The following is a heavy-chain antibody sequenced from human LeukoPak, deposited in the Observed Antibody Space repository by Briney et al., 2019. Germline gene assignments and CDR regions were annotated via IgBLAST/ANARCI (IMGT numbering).Heavy chain of an antibody. J-gene: IGHJ4*02. Sequence: SETLSLTCTVSGGSISSYYWSWIRQPPGKGLEWIGYISYSGTTNYNPSLKSRVTISVAPSKNQFSLKLRSVTAPDTAVYYCARGGKSSGYYNYFDYWGQGTLVTVSS. CDR3: ARGGKSSGYYNYFDY. V-gene: IGHV4-59*01. CDR2: ISYSGTT. CDR1: GGSISSYY. D-gene: IGHD3-3*01.